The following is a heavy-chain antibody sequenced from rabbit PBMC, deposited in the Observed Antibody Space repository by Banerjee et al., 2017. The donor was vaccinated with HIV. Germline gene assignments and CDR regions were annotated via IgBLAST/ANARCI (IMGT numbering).Heavy chain of an antibody. J-gene: IGHJ4*01. CDR2: IYAGSSGST. Sequence: QSLEESGGDLVKPGASLTLTCTASGFSFSSSYYMCWVRQAPGKGLEWIACIYAGSSGSTYYASWAKGRFTISKTSSTTVALQMTSLTAADTATYFCARAGVGVANYGGALNLWGQGTLVTVS. CDR3: ARAGVGVANYGGALNL. V-gene: IGHV1S40*01. D-gene: IGHD6-1*01. CDR1: GFSFSSSYY.